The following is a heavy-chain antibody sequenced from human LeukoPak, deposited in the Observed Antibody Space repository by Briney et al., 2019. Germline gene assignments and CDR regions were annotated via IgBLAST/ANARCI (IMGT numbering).Heavy chain of an antibody. Sequence: SETLSLTCTVSGGSISSSSCYWGWIRQPPGKGLEWIGEINHSGSTNYNPSLKSRVTISVDTSKNQFSLKLSSVTAADTAVYYCARLPGYCSGGSCHDYWGQGTLVTVSS. D-gene: IGHD2-15*01. CDR1: GGSISSSSCY. CDR2: INHSGST. V-gene: IGHV4-39*07. CDR3: ARLPGYCSGGSCHDY. J-gene: IGHJ4*02.